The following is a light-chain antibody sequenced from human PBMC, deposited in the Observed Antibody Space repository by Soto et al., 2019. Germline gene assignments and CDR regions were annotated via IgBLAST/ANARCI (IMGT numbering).Light chain of an antibody. CDR1: QSVSSSY. CDR2: GAS. Sequence: EVVLTQSPGTLSLSPGEGATLSCRASQSVSSSYLAWYQQKPGQAPRLLIYGASSRATGIPDRFSGSGSGTDFTLTISRLEPEDFAVYYCQQYDSSQFTFGPGTKVDIK. V-gene: IGKV3-20*01. J-gene: IGKJ3*01. CDR3: QQYDSSQFT.